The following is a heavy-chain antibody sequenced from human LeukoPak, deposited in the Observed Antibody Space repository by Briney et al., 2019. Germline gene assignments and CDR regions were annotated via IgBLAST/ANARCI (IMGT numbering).Heavy chain of an antibody. CDR3: ARVGGRGSQPYYFDY. D-gene: IGHD3-10*01. CDR1: GGSISSSNW. Sequence: SETLSLTCAVSGGSISSSNWWSWFRPPPGKGLEWIGEIYHSGSTNYNPSLKSRVTISVDKSKNQFSLKLSSVTAADTAVYYCARVGGRGSQPYYFDYWGQGTLVTVSS. V-gene: IGHV4-4*02. CDR2: IYHSGST. J-gene: IGHJ4*02.